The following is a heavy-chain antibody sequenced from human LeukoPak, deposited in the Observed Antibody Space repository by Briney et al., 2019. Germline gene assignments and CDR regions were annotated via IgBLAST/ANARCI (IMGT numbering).Heavy chain of an antibody. J-gene: IGHJ6*02. CDR1: GSAFSRSW. D-gene: IGHD2-15*01. V-gene: IGHV3-74*01. Sequence: GGSLRLSCAASGSAFSRSWIHWVRQAPGKGLVWVSHINNDATRTTYADSVRGRFTISRDNAKNTVSLQMNSLRAEDTAVYYCARDGDITPTDVWGQGTKVTVS. CDR2: INNDATRT. CDR3: ARDGDITPTDV.